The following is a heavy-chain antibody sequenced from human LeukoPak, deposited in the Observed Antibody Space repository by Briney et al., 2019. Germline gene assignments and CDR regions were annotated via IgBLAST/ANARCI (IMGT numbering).Heavy chain of an antibody. CDR3: AKFPERGSSWYGGDY. CDR1: GFTFSSNA. CDR2: ISGSGGST. D-gene: IGHD6-13*01. Sequence: GGSLRLSCAASGFTFSSNAMSWVRQAPGKGLEWVSAISGSGGSTYYADSVKGRFTISRDNSKNTLYLQMNSLRAEDTAVYYCAKFPERGSSWYGGDYWGQGTQVTVSS. J-gene: IGHJ4*02. V-gene: IGHV3-23*01.